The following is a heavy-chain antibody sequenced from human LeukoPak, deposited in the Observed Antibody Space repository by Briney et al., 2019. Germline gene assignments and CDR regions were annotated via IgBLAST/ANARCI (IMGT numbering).Heavy chain of an antibody. CDR1: RFIFSNYA. CDR2: IVGSGANT. V-gene: IGHV3-23*01. D-gene: IGHD3-9*01. Sequence: GASLRLSCAASRFIFSNYAMSWARQAPGKGLEWVSAIVGSGANTYYADSVKGRFTISRDNPRNTLYLQMNSLRAEDTAVYYCAKWGDYDVLTGYYDPDNWGQGTLVTVSS. CDR3: AKWGDYDVLTGYYDPDN. J-gene: IGHJ4*02.